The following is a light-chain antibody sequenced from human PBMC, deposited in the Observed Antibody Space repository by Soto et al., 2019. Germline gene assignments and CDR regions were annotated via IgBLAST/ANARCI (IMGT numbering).Light chain of an antibody. J-gene: IGLJ3*02. V-gene: IGLV2-8*01. CDR2: EVN. Sequence: QSALTQPPSASGSPGQSVTISCTGTRSDVGRYKYVSWYQQYPGKAPKVMIYEVNKRPSGVPDRCSGSKSGNTASLTVSGLQTEDEAHYYCSSFAGSSKLVFGGGTKLTVL. CDR3: SSFAGSSKLV. CDR1: RSDVGRYKY.